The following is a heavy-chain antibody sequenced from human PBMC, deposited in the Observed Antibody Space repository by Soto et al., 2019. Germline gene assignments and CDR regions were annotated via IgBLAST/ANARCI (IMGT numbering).Heavy chain of an antibody. V-gene: IGHV3-66*01. D-gene: IGHD2-15*01. J-gene: IGHJ1*01. Sequence: EVQLVESGGGLVQPGGSLRLSCAASGFSVSGNYMNWVRQAPGKGLEWVSIIRNGGDTYYADSVKDRFTVSRDNSKNTIFLQMNSLRVEDTAVYYCARDSWSQYWGQGTLVTVSS. CDR2: IRNGGDT. CDR1: GFSVSGNY. CDR3: ARDSWSQY.